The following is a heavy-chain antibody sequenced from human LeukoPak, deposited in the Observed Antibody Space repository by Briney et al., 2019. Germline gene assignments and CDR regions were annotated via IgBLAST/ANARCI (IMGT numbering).Heavy chain of an antibody. D-gene: IGHD6-13*01. CDR1: GGSISSSSYY. V-gene: IGHV4-39*01. J-gene: IGHJ4*02. CDR2: IYYSGST. Sequence: SETLSLTCTVSGGSISSSSYYWGWIRQPPGKGLEWIGSIYYSGSTYYNPSLKSRVTISVDTSKNQFSLKLSSVTAADTAVYYCARGPIADYDYWGQGTLVTVSS. CDR3: ARGPIADYDY.